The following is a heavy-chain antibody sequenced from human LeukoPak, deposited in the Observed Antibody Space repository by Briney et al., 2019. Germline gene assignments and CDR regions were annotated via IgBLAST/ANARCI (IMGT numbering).Heavy chain of an antibody. CDR3: ARRSYGSWASGGYYGMDV. D-gene: IGHD5-18*01. Sequence: SETLSLTCAVYGGSFSGYYWSWIRQPPGKGLEWIGEINHSGSTNYNPSLKSRVTISVDTSKNQFSLKLSSVTAADTAVYYCARRSYGSWASGGYYGMDVWGQGTTVTVSS. V-gene: IGHV4-34*01. CDR1: GGSFSGYY. J-gene: IGHJ6*02. CDR2: INHSGST.